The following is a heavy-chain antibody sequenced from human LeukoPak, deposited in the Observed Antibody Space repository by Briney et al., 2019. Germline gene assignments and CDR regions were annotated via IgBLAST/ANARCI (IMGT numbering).Heavy chain of an antibody. CDR3: ARRTMVRGVPDAFDI. J-gene: IGHJ3*02. Sequence: GESLKISCKGSGYGFTSYWIGWVRQMPGKGLEWMGIIYPGDSDTRYSPSFQGQVTISADKSISTAYLQWSSLKASDTAMYYCARRTMVRGVPDAFDIWGQGTMVTVSS. CDR2: IYPGDSDT. CDR1: GYGFTSYW. D-gene: IGHD3-10*01. V-gene: IGHV5-51*01.